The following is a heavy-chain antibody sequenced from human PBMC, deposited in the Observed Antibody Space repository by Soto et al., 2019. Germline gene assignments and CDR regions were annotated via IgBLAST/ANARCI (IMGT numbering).Heavy chain of an antibody. CDR1: GYTFTSYG. CDR2: ISAYNGDT. J-gene: IGHJ4*02. CDR3: VRDPDGHIDFDY. V-gene: IGHV1-18*01. Sequence: QVQLVQSGAEVKEPGASVKISCKASGYTFTSYGISWVRQAPGQGLEWMSWISAYNGDTNYAQKVQGRVTMTTDTSTSTAFMELRSLRFDDAAVYYCVRDPDGHIDFDYWGQGTLVTLSS.